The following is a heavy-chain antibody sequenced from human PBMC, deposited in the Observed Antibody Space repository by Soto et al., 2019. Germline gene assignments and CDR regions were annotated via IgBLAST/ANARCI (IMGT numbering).Heavy chain of an antibody. V-gene: IGHV1-69*13. CDR2: IIPIFGTA. Sequence: SVKVSCKESGGTFSSYAISWVRQAPGKGLEWMGGIIPIFGTANYARKFQGSVTITAAESTRTAYIVMSRLTSEDTAVHYCGVGYESTGYYTPPYYYYRMDVWGERATVTVT. CDR3: GVGYESTGYYTPPYYYYRMDV. CDR1: GGTFSSYA. D-gene: IGHD3-22*01. J-gene: IGHJ6*01.